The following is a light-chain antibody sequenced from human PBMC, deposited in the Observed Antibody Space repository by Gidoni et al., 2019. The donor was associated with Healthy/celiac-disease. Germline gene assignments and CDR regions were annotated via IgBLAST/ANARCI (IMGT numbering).Light chain of an antibody. CDR1: NLGDKY. V-gene: IGLV3-1*01. Sequence: SYELTQPPSVSVSPGQTASITCSGDNLGDKYACWYQQKPGQSPVLVIYQDSKRPSGIPERFSGSNSENTATLTISGTQAMDEADYYCQAWDSSVVFGGGTKLTVL. CDR2: QDS. J-gene: IGLJ2*01. CDR3: QAWDSSVV.